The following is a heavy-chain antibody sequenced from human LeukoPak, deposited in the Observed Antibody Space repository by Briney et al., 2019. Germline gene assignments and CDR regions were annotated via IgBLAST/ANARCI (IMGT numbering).Heavy chain of an antibody. CDR2: IIPIFGTA. J-gene: IGHJ6*02. CDR3: ARDFSRVVPAAPTEYYYYGMDV. Sequence: SVKVSCKASGGTFSSYAISWVRQAPGQGLEWMGGIIPIFGTANYAQKFQGRVTITADESTSTAYMELSSLRSEDTAVYYCARDFSRVVPAAPTEYYYYGMDVWGQGTTVIVSS. V-gene: IGHV1-69*13. CDR1: GGTFSSYA. D-gene: IGHD2-2*01.